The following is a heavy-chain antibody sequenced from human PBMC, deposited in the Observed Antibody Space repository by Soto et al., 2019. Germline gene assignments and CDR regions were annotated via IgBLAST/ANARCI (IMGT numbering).Heavy chain of an antibody. V-gene: IGHV3-7*01. J-gene: IGHJ4*02. CDR2: IKQDGSEK. CDR1: GFTFSSYW. D-gene: IGHD3-10*01. CDR3: ARDYTGFGELWTDY. Sequence: ESGGGLVQPGGSLRLSCAASGFTFSSYWMSWVRQAPGKGLEWVANIKQDGSEKYYVDSVKGRFTISRDNAKNSLYLQMNSLRAEDTAVYYCARDYTGFGELWTDYWGQGTLVTVSS.